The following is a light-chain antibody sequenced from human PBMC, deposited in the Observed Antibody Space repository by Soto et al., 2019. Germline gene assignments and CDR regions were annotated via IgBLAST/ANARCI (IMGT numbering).Light chain of an antibody. J-gene: IGKJ3*01. CDR1: QSVSTNY. Sequence: EIVLTQSPGTLSLSPGDRATLSCRASQSVSTNYLAWYQQKLGQAPRLLIYGASSRATGIPDRFSGNGSGTDFTHPISRLEPEDFAVYYCHQYGSTPFTFGPGTKVDIK. CDR2: GAS. V-gene: IGKV3-20*01. CDR3: HQYGSTPFT.